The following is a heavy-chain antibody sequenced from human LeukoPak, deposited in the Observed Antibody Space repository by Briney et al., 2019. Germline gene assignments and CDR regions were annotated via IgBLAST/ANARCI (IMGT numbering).Heavy chain of an antibody. D-gene: IGHD2-21*02. CDR2: ISRDGKRQ. CDR1: GFIFNNYD. Sequence: GGSLRLSCATSGFIFNNYDPHWVRQAPGKGLEWLATISRDGKRQFNTDSVKGRFTISRDDSRNTLYLQMNSLRPEDTAVYYCARDRLNRAYCGNDCYSAAFDYWGQGTLVTVSS. CDR3: ARDRLNRAYCGNDCYSAAFDY. J-gene: IGHJ4*02. V-gene: IGHV3-30*03.